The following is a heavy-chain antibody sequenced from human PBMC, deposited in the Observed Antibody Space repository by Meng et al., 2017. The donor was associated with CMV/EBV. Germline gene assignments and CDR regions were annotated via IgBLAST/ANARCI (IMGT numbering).Heavy chain of an antibody. V-gene: IGHV1-8*01. Sequence: SGYTFTSYDVMWVRRATGQGLEWMGWMDPNSGNTGYAQKFQGRVTMTRSTSISTAYMELSSLRSEDTAVYYCARGSTVFLEWHREFDYWGQGTLVTVSS. J-gene: IGHJ4*02. CDR2: MDPNSGNT. CDR1: GYTFTSYD. D-gene: IGHD3-3*01. CDR3: ARGSTVFLEWHREFDY.